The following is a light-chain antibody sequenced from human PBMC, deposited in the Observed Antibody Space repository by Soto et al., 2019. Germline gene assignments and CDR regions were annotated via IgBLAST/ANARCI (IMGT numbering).Light chain of an antibody. CDR1: SSNIGSNT. CDR3: AAWDDSLNGGV. Sequence: QLVLTQPPSASGTPGQRVTISCSGNSSNIGSNTVNWYQQLPGTAPKLLIYSNNQRPSGVPDRFSGSKSGTSASLAISGLQSEDEADYYCAAWDDSLNGGVFGGGTKVTVL. J-gene: IGLJ3*02. V-gene: IGLV1-44*01. CDR2: SNN.